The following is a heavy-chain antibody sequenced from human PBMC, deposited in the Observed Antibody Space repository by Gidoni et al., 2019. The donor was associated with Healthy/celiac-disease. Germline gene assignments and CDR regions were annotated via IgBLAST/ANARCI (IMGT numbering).Heavy chain of an antibody. CDR2: ISGSGGST. CDR1: GSPFRSYA. CDR3: AKGSEWPIGLYYFDY. D-gene: IGHD3-3*01. J-gene: IGHJ4*02. V-gene: IGHV3-23*04. Sequence: EVQLVESGGGLLQPGGSLRLSCAASGSPFRSYAMSWVRQAPGKGLEWVSAISGSGGSTYYADSVKGRFTISRDNSKNTLYLQMNSLRAEDTAVYYCAKGSEWPIGLYYFDYWGQGTLVTVSS.